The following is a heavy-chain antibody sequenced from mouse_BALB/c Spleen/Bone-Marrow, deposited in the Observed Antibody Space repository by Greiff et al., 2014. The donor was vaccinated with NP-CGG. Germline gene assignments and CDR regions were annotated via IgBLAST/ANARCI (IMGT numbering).Heavy chain of an antibody. D-gene: IGHD2-3*01. CDR3: ARRGYDNSYWYFGV. Sequence: VQLKESGGDLVKPGGSLKLSCAASGFTFSSYGMSLVRPTPDKRLGWVATICTGGSQTYYTDSVKGRFTISRDNAKNTLYLQMSSLKSEDSAIYYCARRGYDNSYWYFGVWGAGTTVTVSS. J-gene: IGHJ1*01. CDR2: ICTGGSQT. V-gene: IGHV5-6*01. CDR1: GFTFSSYG.